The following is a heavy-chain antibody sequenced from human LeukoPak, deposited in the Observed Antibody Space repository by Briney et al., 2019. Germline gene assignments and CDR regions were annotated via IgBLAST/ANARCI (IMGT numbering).Heavy chain of an antibody. CDR1: GYTFTAYF. CDR3: ARSYSSSSNWFDP. J-gene: IGHJ5*02. CDR2: INPNSGGA. V-gene: IGHV1-2*02. Sequence: SVKVSCQASGYTFTAYFIHWVRQAPGQGLEWMGWINPNSGGAKYAQKFQGRVTMTRDTSISTAYMELSSLTSDDTAVYYCARSYSSSSNWFDPWGQGTLVTVSS. D-gene: IGHD6-6*01.